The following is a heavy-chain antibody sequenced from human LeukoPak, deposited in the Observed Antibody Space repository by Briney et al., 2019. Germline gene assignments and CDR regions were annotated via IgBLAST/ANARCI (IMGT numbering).Heavy chain of an antibody. CDR2: IYYSGST. Sequence: PSETLSLTCTVSGGSISSYYWSWIRQPPGKGLEWMGYIYYSGSTNYNPSLKSRVTISVDTSKNQFSLKLSSVTAADTAVYYCARLKGFGELLVDYWGQGTLVTVSS. CDR1: GGSISSYY. J-gene: IGHJ4*02. D-gene: IGHD3-10*01. V-gene: IGHV4-59*08. CDR3: ARLKGFGELLVDY.